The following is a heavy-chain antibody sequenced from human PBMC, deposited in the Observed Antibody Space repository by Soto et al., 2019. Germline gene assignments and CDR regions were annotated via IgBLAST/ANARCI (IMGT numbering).Heavy chain of an antibody. V-gene: IGHV3-21*04. Sequence: PVGSLRLSCAASGFTFSSYSMNWVRQAPGKGLEWVSSISSSSSYIYYADSVKGRFTISRDNAKNSLYLQMNSLTASDTAIYYCARHGFYGDYASNYFDPWGQGTLVTVSS. D-gene: IGHD4-17*01. CDR1: GFTFSSYS. CDR3: ARHGFYGDYASNYFDP. CDR2: ISSSSSYI. J-gene: IGHJ5*02.